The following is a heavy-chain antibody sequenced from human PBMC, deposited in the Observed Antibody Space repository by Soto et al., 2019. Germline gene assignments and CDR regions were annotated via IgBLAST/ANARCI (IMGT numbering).Heavy chain of an antibody. CDR2: IFLDDDK. J-gene: IGHJ4*02. D-gene: IGHD5-12*01. CDR1: GFSLTSGVG. V-gene: IGHV2-5*02. Sequence: QITLKESGPPLVRPPQTLTLTCTFSGFSLTSGVGVGWIRQPPGKALEWLALIFLDDDKRYSPSLKNRLTIFKDTSKSQVVLTMTNVGPVDTATYFCAHIDPEIVTVGGHGGFDFWGQGTLVTVAS. CDR3: AHIDPEIVTVGGHGGFDF.